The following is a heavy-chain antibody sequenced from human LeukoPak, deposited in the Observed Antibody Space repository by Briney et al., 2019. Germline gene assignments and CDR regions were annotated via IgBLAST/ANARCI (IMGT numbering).Heavy chain of an antibody. J-gene: IGHJ3*02. CDR3: ALRGGSYYAFDI. Sequence: AASVKVSCKASGGTFSSYAISWVRQAPGQGLEWMGGIIPIFGTANYAQKFQGRVTITTDESTSTAYMELSSLRSEDTAVYYCALRGGSYYAFDIWGQGTMVTVSS. V-gene: IGHV1-69*05. D-gene: IGHD1-26*01. CDR1: GGTFSSYA. CDR2: IIPIFGTA.